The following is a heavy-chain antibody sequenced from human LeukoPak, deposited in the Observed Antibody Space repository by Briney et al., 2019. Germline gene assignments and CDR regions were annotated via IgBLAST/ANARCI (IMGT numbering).Heavy chain of an antibody. V-gene: IGHV3-23*01. Sequence: GGSLRLSCAASGFTFSSYVMGWVRQAPGKGLEWVSSISSSGGSTYYADSVKGRFTISRDNSKNTLYLQMNSLRAEDTAVYYCARGWVEKDYWGQGTLVTVSS. D-gene: IGHD2-15*01. CDR1: GFTFSSYV. CDR2: ISSSGGST. CDR3: ARGWVEKDY. J-gene: IGHJ4*02.